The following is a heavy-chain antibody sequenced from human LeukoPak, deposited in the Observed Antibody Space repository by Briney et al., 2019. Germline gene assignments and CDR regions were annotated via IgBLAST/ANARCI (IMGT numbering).Heavy chain of an antibody. J-gene: IGHJ4*02. V-gene: IGHV3-23*01. CDR3: AKDRIPVAGRQDIWDY. CDR1: GFTFSSYA. Sequence: GGSLRLSCAASGFTFSSYAMSWVRQAPGKGLEWVSAISGSGDRTYYADSVKGRFTISRDNSKNTLYLQMNSLTDDDSAVYYCAKDRIPVAGRQDIWDYWGQGTLVTVSS. CDR2: ISGSGDRT. D-gene: IGHD6-19*01.